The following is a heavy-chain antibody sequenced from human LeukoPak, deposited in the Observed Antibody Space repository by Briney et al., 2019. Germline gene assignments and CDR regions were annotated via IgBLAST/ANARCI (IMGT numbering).Heavy chain of an antibody. CDR1: GYTFTGYY. V-gene: IGHV1-46*01. J-gene: IGHJ4*02. CDR2: INPSGGST. D-gene: IGHD2-21*02. Sequence: ASVKVSCKASGYTFTGYYMHWVRQAPGQGLEWMGIINPSGGSTSYAQKFQGRVTMTRDMSTSTVYMELSSLRSEDTAVYYCAREEVVTAITDYWGQGTLVTVSS. CDR3: AREEVVTAITDY.